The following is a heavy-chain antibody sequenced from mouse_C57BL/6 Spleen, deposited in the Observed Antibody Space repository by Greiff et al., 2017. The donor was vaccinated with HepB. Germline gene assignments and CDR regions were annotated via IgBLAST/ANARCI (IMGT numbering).Heavy chain of an antibody. V-gene: IGHV5-4*01. CDR1: GFTFSSYA. J-gene: IGHJ3*01. CDR2: ISDGGSYT. D-gene: IGHD2-5*01. Sequence: EVKLVESGGGLVKPGGSLKLSCAASGFTFSSYAMSWVRQTPEKRLEWVATISDGGSYTYYPDNVKGRFTISRDNAKNNLYLQMSHLKSEDTAMYYCAREGYSNLAWFAYWGQGTLVTVSA. CDR3: AREGYSNLAWFAY.